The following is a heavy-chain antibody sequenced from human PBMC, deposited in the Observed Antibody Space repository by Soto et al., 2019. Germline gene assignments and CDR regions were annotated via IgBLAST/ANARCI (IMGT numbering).Heavy chain of an antibody. D-gene: IGHD3-9*01. CDR2: IWYDGTNK. CDR3: ARSMSTGTNPYFDY. Sequence: QVQLVESGGGVVQPGRSLRLSCAASGFTLSSYTIHWVRQAPGKWLEWVAVIWYDGTNKYYAESVKGRFTISRDNSKNTLYLQMNSLRAEDTAVYYCARSMSTGTNPYFDYWGQGTLVTVSS. J-gene: IGHJ4*02. CDR1: GFTLSSYT. V-gene: IGHV3-33*01.